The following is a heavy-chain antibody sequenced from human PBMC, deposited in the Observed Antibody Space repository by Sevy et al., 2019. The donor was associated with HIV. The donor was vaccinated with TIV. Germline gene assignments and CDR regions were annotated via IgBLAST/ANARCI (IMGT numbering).Heavy chain of an antibody. J-gene: IGHJ4*02. CDR3: VRDDRDGYFEY. CDR2: INPDSCGP. CDR1: GYTFTGYY. V-gene: IGHV1-2*02. Sequence: ASVKVSCKASGYTFTGYYMHWMRQAPGQGLGWMGWINPDSCGPIYAPKFQGRVTLTRDTSISTAYMDLSRLKSDDTAVYYCVRDDRDGYFEYWGQGTLVTVSS.